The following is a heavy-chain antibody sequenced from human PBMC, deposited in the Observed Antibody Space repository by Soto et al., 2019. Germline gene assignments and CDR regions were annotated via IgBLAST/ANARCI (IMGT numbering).Heavy chain of an antibody. Sequence: GGSLRLSCAASGFTFSSYGMHWVRQAPGKGLEWVAVIWYDGSNKYYADSVKGRFTISRDNSKNTLYLQMNSLRAEDTAVYYRASNYYDSSGYTPGHGPGGYWGQGTLVTVSS. CDR3: ASNYYDSSGYTPGHGPGGY. CDR2: IWYDGSNK. D-gene: IGHD3-22*01. V-gene: IGHV3-33*01. CDR1: GFTFSSYG. J-gene: IGHJ4*02.